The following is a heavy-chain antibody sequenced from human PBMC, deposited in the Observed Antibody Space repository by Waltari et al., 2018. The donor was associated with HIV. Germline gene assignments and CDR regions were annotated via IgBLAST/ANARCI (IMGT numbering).Heavy chain of an antibody. J-gene: IGHJ4*02. CDR1: GFTFSSSW. D-gene: IGHD3-10*01. CDR3: AMGGFYGSGSKVN. Sequence: EVQLVESGGGLVQPGGSLKLSCAASGFTFSSSWMSWVRQGPGKGVGGVANIEEGGSEKWYRDAVNGRFTISLDEDEDSLYRQMNSLGAEDTAVYYCAMGGFYGSGSKVNWGQGTLVTVSS. CDR2: IEEGGSEK. V-gene: IGHV3-7*01.